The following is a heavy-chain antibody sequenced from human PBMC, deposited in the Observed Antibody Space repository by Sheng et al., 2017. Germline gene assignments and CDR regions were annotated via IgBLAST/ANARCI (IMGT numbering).Heavy chain of an antibody. Sequence: QVQLVQSGAEVKKPGSSVKVSCKASGGTFSNYVISWVRQAPGQGLQWMGGIIPIFETANYAQKFQGRVTITADESTSTTYMELSSLGSEDTAVYYCARGGRRCSGASCYPWFDPWGQGTLVTVSS. CDR2: IIPIFETA. J-gene: IGHJ5*02. CDR1: GGTFSNYV. CDR3: ARGGRRCSGASCYPWFDP. V-gene: IGHV1-69*13. D-gene: IGHD2-15*01.